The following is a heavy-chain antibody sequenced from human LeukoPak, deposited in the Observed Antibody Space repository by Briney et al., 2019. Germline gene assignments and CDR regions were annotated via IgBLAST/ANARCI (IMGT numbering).Heavy chain of an antibody. D-gene: IGHD6-13*01. CDR3: ARSRGPIAAAVTYYYYGMDV. Sequence: GGSLRLSCAASGFTFSSYAMHWVRQAPGKGLEWVAVISYDGSNKYYADSVKGRFTISRDNSKNTLYLQMNSLRAEDTAVYYCARSRGPIAAAVTYYYYGMDVWGQGTTVTVSS. CDR1: GFTFSSYA. CDR2: ISYDGSNK. J-gene: IGHJ6*02. V-gene: IGHV3-30-3*01.